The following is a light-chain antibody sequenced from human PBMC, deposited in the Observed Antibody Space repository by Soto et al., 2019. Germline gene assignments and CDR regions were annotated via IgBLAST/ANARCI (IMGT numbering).Light chain of an antibody. CDR1: QSLSGY. J-gene: IGKJ1*01. V-gene: IGKV3-20*01. CDR3: QQYGTSPPT. Sequence: EIVFTQSPATLSLSLGESATLSCRASQSLSGYLAWYQQKPGQAPRLLIYDASHRATGIPARFTGSGSGTDFTLTISRVEPEDFAVFYCQQYGTSPPTFGQGTKVDI. CDR2: DAS.